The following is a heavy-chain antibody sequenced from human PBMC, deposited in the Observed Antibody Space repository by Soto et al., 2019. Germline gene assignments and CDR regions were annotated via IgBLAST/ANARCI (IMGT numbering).Heavy chain of an antibody. CDR2: IYYSGST. Sequence: SETLSLTCTVSGGSISSGDYYWSWIRQPPGKGLEWIGYIYYSGSTYYNPSLKSRVTISVDTSKNQFSLKLSFVTAADTAVYYCARVRLSYYYDSSGYPVDGAFDIWGQGTMVTVSS. CDR3: ARVRLSYYYDSSGYPVDGAFDI. D-gene: IGHD3-22*01. J-gene: IGHJ3*02. CDR1: GGSISSGDYY. V-gene: IGHV4-30-4*01.